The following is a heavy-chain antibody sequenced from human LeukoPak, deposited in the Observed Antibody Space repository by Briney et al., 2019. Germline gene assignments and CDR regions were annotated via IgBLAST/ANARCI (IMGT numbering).Heavy chain of an antibody. CDR1: GGSFSGYY. D-gene: IGHD2-2*01. V-gene: IGHV4-34*01. CDR2: INHSGST. CDR3: AVEGGRTYAFDI. J-gene: IGHJ3*02. Sequence: PSETLSLTCAVYGGSFSGYYWSWIPQPPGKGLEWIGEINHSGSTNYNPSLKSRVTISVDTSKNQFSLKLSSVTAADTAVYYCAVEGGRTYAFDIWGQGTMVTVSS.